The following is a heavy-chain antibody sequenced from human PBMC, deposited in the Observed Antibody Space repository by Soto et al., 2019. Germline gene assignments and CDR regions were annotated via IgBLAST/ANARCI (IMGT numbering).Heavy chain of an antibody. J-gene: IGHJ3*02. Sequence: ASVQVSCQASGYTFTGSYLHWVRHVPGQGPEWMGWISPNSGGTDYAQKCQGWVTMTRDTSISTAYMELSSRRSDEKAVHSCATTGGSIAAALGYDAFDIWGQGTRVTVSS. CDR1: GYTFTGSY. D-gene: IGHD6-13*01. CDR3: ATTGGSIAAALGYDAFDI. V-gene: IGHV1-2*04. CDR2: ISPNSGGT.